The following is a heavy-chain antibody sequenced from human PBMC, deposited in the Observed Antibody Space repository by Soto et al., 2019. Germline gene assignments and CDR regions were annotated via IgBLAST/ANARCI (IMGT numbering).Heavy chain of an antibody. V-gene: IGHV4-39*01. CDR2: IYYSGST. Sequence: QLQLQESGPGLVKPSETLSLTCTVSGGSISSSSYYWGWIRQPPGKGLEWIGSIYYSGSTHYNPSLKSRVTISVDTSKNQFYRKLISVTAADTAVDYCARHGVVAHNQVAILCQGTMVTVSS. CDR3: ARHGVVAHNQVAI. CDR1: GGSISSSSYY. D-gene: IGHD3-22*01. J-gene: IGHJ3*02.